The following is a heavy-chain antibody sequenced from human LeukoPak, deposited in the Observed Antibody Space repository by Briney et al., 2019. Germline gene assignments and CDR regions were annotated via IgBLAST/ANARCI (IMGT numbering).Heavy chain of an antibody. CDR3: ATSRTFDY. CDR2: IKQDGSEI. CDR1: GFTFSSYW. D-gene: IGHD1-1*01. Sequence: PGGSLRLSCAASGFTFSSYWMNWVRQAPGKGLEWVANIKQDGSEIYYVDSVKGRFTISRDNAKNSLYLQMNSLRAEGTAVYYCATSRTFDYWGQGTLVTVSS. J-gene: IGHJ4*02. V-gene: IGHV3-7*03.